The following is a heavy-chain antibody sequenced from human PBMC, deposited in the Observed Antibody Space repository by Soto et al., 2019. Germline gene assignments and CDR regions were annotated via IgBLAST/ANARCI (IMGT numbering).Heavy chain of an antibody. D-gene: IGHD3-22*01. CDR2: MNPNSGNT. V-gene: IGHV1-8*01. CDR1: GYTFTSYD. J-gene: IGHJ5*02. Sequence: AASVKVSCKASGYTFTSYDINWVRQATGQGLEWMGWMNPNSGNTGYAQKFQGRATMTRNTSISTAYMELSSLRSEDTAVYYCARSKDYYDSSGYFYWFDPWGQGTLVTVSS. CDR3: ARSKDYYDSSGYFYWFDP.